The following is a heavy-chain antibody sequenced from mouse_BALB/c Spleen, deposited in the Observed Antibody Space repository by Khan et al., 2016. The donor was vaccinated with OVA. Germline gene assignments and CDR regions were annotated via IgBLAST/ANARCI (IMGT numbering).Heavy chain of an antibody. CDR2: LSYSGST. CDR1: GYSITSGYG. CDR3: ARTARIKY. Sequence: EVKLLESGPGLVKPSQSLSLTCTVTGYSITSGYGWNWIRQFPGNKLEWMGYLSYSGSTNYNPSLKSRISITRDTSKNQFFLQLNSVTTEDTATYSCARTARIKYWGQGTTLTVSS. V-gene: IGHV3-2*02. J-gene: IGHJ2*01. D-gene: IGHD1-2*01.